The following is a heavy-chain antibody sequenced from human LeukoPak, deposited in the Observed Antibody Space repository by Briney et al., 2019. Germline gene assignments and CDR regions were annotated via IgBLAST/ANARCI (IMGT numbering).Heavy chain of an antibody. D-gene: IGHD2-2*01. CDR3: AAAPSVYQLLAFDY. V-gene: IGHV1-58*02. CDR1: GFTFTSSA. CDR2: IVVGSGNT. J-gene: IGHJ4*02. Sequence: SVKVSCKASGFTFTSSAMQWVRQARGQRLEWIGWIVVGSGNTNYAQKFQERVTITRDMSTSTAYMELSSLRSEDTAVYYCAAAPSVYQLLAFDYWGQGTLVTVSS.